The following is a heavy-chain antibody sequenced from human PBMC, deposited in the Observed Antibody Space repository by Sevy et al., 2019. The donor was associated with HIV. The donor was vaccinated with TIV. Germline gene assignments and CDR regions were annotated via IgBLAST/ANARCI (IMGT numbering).Heavy chain of an antibody. CDR2: INSDGSNT. Sequence: GGSLRLSCAASGFIFNTFYMHWVRQAPGKGLEWVSRINSDGSNTNYADSVKGRFTISRDNAKNTLYLQMNSLGAEDTAVYYCAQIGKYYYDSSGFFAQAGAALDIWGQGTMVTVSS. CDR3: AQIGKYYYDSSGFFAQAGAALDI. J-gene: IGHJ3*02. CDR1: GFIFNTFY. D-gene: IGHD3-22*01. V-gene: IGHV3-74*01.